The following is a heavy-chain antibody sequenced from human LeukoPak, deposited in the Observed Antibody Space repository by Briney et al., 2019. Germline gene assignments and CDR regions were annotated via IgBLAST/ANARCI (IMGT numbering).Heavy chain of an antibody. CDR1: GFTFSSYG. CDR2: ISYDGSNK. CDR3: ANDEVGQLLWIGEIRESWFDP. V-gene: IGHV3-30*18. J-gene: IGHJ5*02. Sequence: GGSLRLSCAASGFTFSSYGMHWVRQAPGKGLEWVAVISYDGSNKYYADSVKGRFTISRDNSKNTLYLQMNSLRAEDTAVYYCANDEVGQLLWIGEIRESWFDPWGQGTLVTVSP. D-gene: IGHD3-10*01.